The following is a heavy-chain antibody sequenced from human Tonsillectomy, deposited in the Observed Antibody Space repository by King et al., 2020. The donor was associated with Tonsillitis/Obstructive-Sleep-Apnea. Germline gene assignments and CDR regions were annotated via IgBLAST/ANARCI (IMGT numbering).Heavy chain of an antibody. CDR3: ARPTGDCSGGNCYSDY. D-gene: IGHD2-15*01. V-gene: IGHV5-51*01. CDR1: GYGFPSYW. CDR2: IYPGDSDT. Sequence: FQLVQSGAEVKKPGESLRISCKGFGYGFPSYWIAWVRQMPGGGLEWMGIIYPGDSDTRYSPSFQGQVTISADKSIRTAYLQWNNLKTSDTAIYYCARPTGDCSGGNCYSDYWGQGTLVTVSS. J-gene: IGHJ4*02.